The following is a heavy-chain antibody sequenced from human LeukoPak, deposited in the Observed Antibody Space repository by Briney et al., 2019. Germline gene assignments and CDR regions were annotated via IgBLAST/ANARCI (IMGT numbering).Heavy chain of an antibody. J-gene: IGHJ4*02. V-gene: IGHV3-23*01. CDR1: GFTFSSYA. Sequence: PGRSLRLSCAASGFTFSSYAMSWVRQAPGKGLEWVSAISGSGGSTYYADSVKGRFTISRDNSKNTLYLQMNSLRAEDTAVYYCAKSESVVITTCDYWGQGTLVTVSS. CDR2: ISGSGGST. CDR3: AKSESVVITTCDY. D-gene: IGHD3-22*01.